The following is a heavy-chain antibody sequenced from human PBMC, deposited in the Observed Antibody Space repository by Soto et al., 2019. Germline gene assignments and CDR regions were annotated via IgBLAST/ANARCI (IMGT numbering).Heavy chain of an antibody. J-gene: IGHJ4*02. V-gene: IGHV3-48*02. D-gene: IGHD6-13*01. CDR1: GFTFSSYN. CDR3: ARDGDSSSWSDLDY. CDR2: LRSSTNST. Sequence: EVQLVESGGGLVQPGGSLRLSCAASGFTFSSYNMKWVRQAPGKGLEWVSYLRSSTNSTYYADSVKGRFTISRDNAKNSLYLQMNSLRDEDTAVYYCARDGDSSSWSDLDYWGQGTLVTVSS.